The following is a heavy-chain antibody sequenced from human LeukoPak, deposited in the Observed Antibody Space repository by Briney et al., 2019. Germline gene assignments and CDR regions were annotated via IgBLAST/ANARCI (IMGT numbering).Heavy chain of an antibody. J-gene: IGHJ4*02. CDR3: TTDSSGWYVSLGG. CDR2: MNPNSGNT. CDR1: GYTFTSYD. Sequence: ASVKVSCKASGYTFTSYDINWVRQATGQGLEWMGWMNPNSGNTGYAQKFQGRVTMTRNTSISTAYMELSSLRSEDTAVYYCTTDSSGWYVSLGGWGQGTLVTVSS. D-gene: IGHD6-19*01. V-gene: IGHV1-8*01.